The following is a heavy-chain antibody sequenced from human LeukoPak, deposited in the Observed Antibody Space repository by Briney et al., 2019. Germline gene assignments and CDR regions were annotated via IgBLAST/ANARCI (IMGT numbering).Heavy chain of an antibody. CDR3: ARDGGDILTGDYFDY. V-gene: IGHV4-30-2*01. CDR1: GGSISSGGYS. J-gene: IGHJ4*02. CDR2: IYHSGST. D-gene: IGHD3-9*01. Sequence: SQTMSLTSAVSGGSISSGGYSWSWIRQPPGKGLEGIGYIYHSGSTYYNPSLKSRVTISVDRSKNQFSLKLSSVTAADTAVYYCARDGGDILTGDYFDYWGQGTLVTVSS.